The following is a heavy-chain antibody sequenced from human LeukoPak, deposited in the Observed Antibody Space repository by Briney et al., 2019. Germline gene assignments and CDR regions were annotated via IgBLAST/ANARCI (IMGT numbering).Heavy chain of an antibody. V-gene: IGHV3-21*01. CDR1: GFTFSRHG. J-gene: IGHJ5*02. CDR3: ARDLAAGTGNWLDP. CDR2: ISSSSTYI. Sequence: GGSLRLSCAASGFTFSRHGMNWVRQVPGKGLEWVSSISSSSTYIFYADSFQGRFTMSRDNAKKSLYLQMNSLRVEDTAVYYCARDLAAGTGNWLDPWGQGTLVTVSS. D-gene: IGHD6-13*01.